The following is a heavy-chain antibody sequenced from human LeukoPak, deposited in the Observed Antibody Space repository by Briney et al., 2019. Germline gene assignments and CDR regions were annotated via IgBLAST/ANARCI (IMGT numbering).Heavy chain of an antibody. CDR3: ARLREWELLPNY. Sequence: PGGSLRLSCAASRFTLSSYWMSWVRQAPGKGLEWVANIKQDGSEKYYVDSVKGRFTISRDNAKNSLYLQMNSLRAEDTAVYYCARLREWELLPNYWGQGTLVTVSS. V-gene: IGHV3-7*05. J-gene: IGHJ4*02. CDR1: RFTLSSYW. CDR2: IKQDGSEK. D-gene: IGHD1-26*01.